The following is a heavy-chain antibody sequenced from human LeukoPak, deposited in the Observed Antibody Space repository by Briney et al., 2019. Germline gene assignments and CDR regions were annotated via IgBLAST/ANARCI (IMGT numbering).Heavy chain of an antibody. CDR3: AKEDYDFWSGYLLWFDP. CDR2: ISGSGGST. D-gene: IGHD3-3*01. Sequence: GGSLRLSCAASGFTFSSYAMSWVRQAPGKGLEWVSAISGSGGSTYYADSVKGRFTISRDNSKNTLYLQMNSLRAEDTAVYYCAKEDYDFWSGYLLWFDPWVQGTLVTVSS. J-gene: IGHJ5*02. V-gene: IGHV3-23*01. CDR1: GFTFSSYA.